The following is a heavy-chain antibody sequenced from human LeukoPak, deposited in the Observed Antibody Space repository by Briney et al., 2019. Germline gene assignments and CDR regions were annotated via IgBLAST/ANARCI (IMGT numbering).Heavy chain of an antibody. J-gene: IGHJ4*02. CDR3: ARSDIWGSYRFLDY. CDR2: MLYSGST. Sequence: SETLSLTCTVSGASNYWSWIRQSPGKGLEWIGYMLYSGSTNQNPSLRSRVTISVDTSKNQVSLKLSSVTAADTAVYYCARSDIWGSYRFLDYWGQGALVTVSS. CDR1: GASNY. V-gene: IGHV4-59*08. D-gene: IGHD3-16*02.